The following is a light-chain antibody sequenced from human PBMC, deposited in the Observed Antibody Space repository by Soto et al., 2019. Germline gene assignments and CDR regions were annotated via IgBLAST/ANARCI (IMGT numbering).Light chain of an antibody. CDR3: QQRSNWPSIT. V-gene: IGKV1-6*01. CDR2: AAS. CDR1: QGIRND. Sequence: AIPMTQSPSSLSASVGDRVTITCRASQGIRNDLGWYQQKPGKAPKLLIYAASSLQSGVPSRFSGSGSGTDFTLTISSLQPEDFATYYCQQRSNWPSITFGQGTRLEIK. J-gene: IGKJ5*01.